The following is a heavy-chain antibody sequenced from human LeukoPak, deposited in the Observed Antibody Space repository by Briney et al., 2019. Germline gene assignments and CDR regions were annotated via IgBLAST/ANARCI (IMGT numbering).Heavy chain of an antibody. Sequence: VGSLRLSCSASGFTFSSSAMHWVRQAPGKGLQYVSAISGSGGNTYYADSVKGRFTISRDTSKNTLYLQMSSLRAEDTAVYYCVRSMYYYDSSGSNWFDPWGQGTLVTVSS. CDR3: VRSMYYYDSSGSNWFDP. D-gene: IGHD3-22*01. CDR1: GFTFSSSA. V-gene: IGHV3-64D*06. CDR2: ISGSGGNT. J-gene: IGHJ5*02.